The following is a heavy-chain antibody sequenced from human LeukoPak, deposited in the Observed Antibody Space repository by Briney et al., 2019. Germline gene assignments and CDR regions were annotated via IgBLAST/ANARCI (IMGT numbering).Heavy chain of an antibody. CDR2: INHSGST. V-gene: IGHV4-34*01. CDR3: ARERRQLERRGHFDY. Sequence: PSETLSLTCAVYGGSFSGYYRSWIRQPPGKGLEWIGEINHSGSTNYNPSLKSRVTISVDTSKNQFSLKLSSVSAADTAVYYCARERRQLERRGHFDYWGQGTLVTVSS. J-gene: IGHJ4*02. CDR1: GGSFSGYY. D-gene: IGHD1-1*01.